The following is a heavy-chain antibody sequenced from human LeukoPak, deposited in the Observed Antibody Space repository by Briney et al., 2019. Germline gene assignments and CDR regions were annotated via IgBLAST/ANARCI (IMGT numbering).Heavy chain of an antibody. CDR1: GGSFSGYY. J-gene: IGHJ4*02. D-gene: IGHD2-2*01. Sequence: SETLSLTCAVYGGSFSGYYWSWIRQPPGKGLEWIGEINHSGSTNYNPSLKSRVTISVDTSKNQFSLKLSSVTAVDTAVYYCARGRAVVVPAAAPPYYFDYWGQGTLVTVSS. V-gene: IGHV4-34*01. CDR2: INHSGST. CDR3: ARGRAVVVPAAAPPYYFDY.